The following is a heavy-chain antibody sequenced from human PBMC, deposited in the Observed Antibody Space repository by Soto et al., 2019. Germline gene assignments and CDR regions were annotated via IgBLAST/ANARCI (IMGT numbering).Heavy chain of an antibody. V-gene: IGHV4-4*02. D-gene: IGHD4-17*01. Sequence: QVQLQESGPGLVKPSGTLSLTCAVSGGSISSSNWWSWVRQPPGKGLEWIGEIYQSGSTNYNPSLKSRVTISLDKSKKQFSRKLSSVTAADTAVYYCARDPGDGDYEGYYYYGMDVWGQGTTVTVSS. J-gene: IGHJ6*02. CDR1: GGSISSSNW. CDR2: IYQSGST. CDR3: ARDPGDGDYEGYYYYGMDV.